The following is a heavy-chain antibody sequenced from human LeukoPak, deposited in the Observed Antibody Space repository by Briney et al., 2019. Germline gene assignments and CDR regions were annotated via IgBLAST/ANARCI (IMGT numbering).Heavy chain of an antibody. CDR1: GYTFTSYG. J-gene: IGHJ6*02. Sequence: ASVKVSCKASGYTFTSYGISWVRQAPGQGLEWMGWISAYNGNTNYAQKLQGRVTMTTDTSTSTAYMELRSLRSDDTAVYYCARDGGRGYYGSGADGMDVWGQGTTVTVSS. V-gene: IGHV1-18*01. D-gene: IGHD3-10*01. CDR3: ARDGGRGYYGSGADGMDV. CDR2: ISAYNGNT.